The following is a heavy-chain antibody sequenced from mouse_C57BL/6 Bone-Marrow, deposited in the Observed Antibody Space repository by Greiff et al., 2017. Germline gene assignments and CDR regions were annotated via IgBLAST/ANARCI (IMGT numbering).Heavy chain of an antibody. D-gene: IGHD1-1*01. CDR1: GFTFSDYY. Sequence: DVMLVESEGGLVQPGSSMKLSCTASGFTFSDYYMAWVRQVPDKGLEWVANINYDGSSTYYLDSLKSRFIISRDNAKNILYLKMSILKSEDTSTYYCARENYGRLVIFDYWGSGTTLTVSS. V-gene: IGHV5-16*01. CDR2: INYDGSST. J-gene: IGHJ2*01. CDR3: ARENYGRLVIFDY.